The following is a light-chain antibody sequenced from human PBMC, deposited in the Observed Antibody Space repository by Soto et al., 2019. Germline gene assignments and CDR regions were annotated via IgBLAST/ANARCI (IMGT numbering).Light chain of an antibody. CDR2: EVS. CDR3: SSYTSSSTL. Sequence: QSVLTQPASVSGSPGQSITISCTGTSSDVGSYNYVSWYQQHPGKAPKLMIYEVSDRPSGISSRFSGSKSGNTASLTISGLQTEDEADYYCSSYTSSSTLFGPGTKVTVL. CDR1: SSDVGSYNY. V-gene: IGLV2-14*01. J-gene: IGLJ1*01.